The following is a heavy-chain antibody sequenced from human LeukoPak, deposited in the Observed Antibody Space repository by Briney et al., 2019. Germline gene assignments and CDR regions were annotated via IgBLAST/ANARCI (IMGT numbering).Heavy chain of an antibody. Sequence: ASVKVSCKASGYTFTSYGISWVRQATGQGLEWMGWMNPNSGNTGYAQKFQGRATMTRNTSISTAYMELSSLRPEDTAVYYCARVEDISDYWGQGTLVTVSS. CDR1: GYTFTSYG. CDR3: ARVEDISDY. J-gene: IGHJ4*02. V-gene: IGHV1-8*02. CDR2: MNPNSGNT. D-gene: IGHD3-9*01.